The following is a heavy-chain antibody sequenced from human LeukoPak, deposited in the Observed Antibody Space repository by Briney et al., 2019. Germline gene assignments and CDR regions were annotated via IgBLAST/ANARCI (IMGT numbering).Heavy chain of an antibody. Sequence: GGSLRLSCAASGFGFGSYAMGWTRQAPGKGLEWVGRIKNKANSYTTLYAASVKGRFTISRDDSKNSLYLQMNSLKTEDTAVYYCTRLSRYGNRWYYVDYWGQGTLVTVSS. CDR2: IKNKANSYTT. CDR3: TRLSRYGNRWYYVDY. J-gene: IGHJ4*02. D-gene: IGHD6-13*01. V-gene: IGHV3-72*01. CDR1: GFGFGSYA.